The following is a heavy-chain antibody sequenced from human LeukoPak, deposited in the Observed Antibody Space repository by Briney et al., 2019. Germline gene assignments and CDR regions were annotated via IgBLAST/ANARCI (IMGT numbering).Heavy chain of an antibody. D-gene: IGHD1-26*01. J-gene: IGHJ4*02. CDR3: SRESGAFCPFGY. V-gene: IGHV4-4*02. Sequence: PSGTLSLTCGVSGGSISGTNWWSWVRQPPGQGLEWIGEISLAGHTNYNPSLNGRLTMSLDKSSNQLSLNLPSVPAADTATYYCSRESGAFCPFGYWGQGTLVIVSS. CDR2: ISLAGHT. CDR1: GGSISGTNW.